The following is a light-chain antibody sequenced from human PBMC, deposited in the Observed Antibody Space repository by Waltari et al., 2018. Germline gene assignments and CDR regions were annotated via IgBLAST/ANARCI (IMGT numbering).Light chain of an antibody. CDR2: AAS. CDR1: QSISSY. CDR3: QQSYSTPRT. V-gene: IGKV1-39*01. J-gene: IGKJ1*01. Sequence: DIQMTQSPSSLSASVGDRVTITCRASQSISSYLNWYQRKPGKAPKLLIYAASSLQSGVPSRFSGSGSGTEFTLTISSLQPEDFATYYCQQSYSTPRTFGQGTKVEIK.